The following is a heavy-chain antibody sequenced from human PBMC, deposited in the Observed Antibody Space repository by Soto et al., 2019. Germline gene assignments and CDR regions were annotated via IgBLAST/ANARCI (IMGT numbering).Heavy chain of an antibody. V-gene: IGHV3-30*18. Sequence: ESGGGVVQPGRSLRLSCAASGFTFSSYGMHWVRQAPGKGLEWVAVISYDGSNKYYADSVKGRFTISRDNSKNTLYLQMNSLRAEDTAVYYCAKDRVTEGSGSLDYWGQGTLVTVSS. CDR1: GFTFSSYG. J-gene: IGHJ4*02. CDR3: AKDRVTEGSGSLDY. D-gene: IGHD3-10*01. CDR2: ISYDGSNK.